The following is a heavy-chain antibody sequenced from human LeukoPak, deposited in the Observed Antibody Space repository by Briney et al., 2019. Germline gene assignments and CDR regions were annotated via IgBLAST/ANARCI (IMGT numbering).Heavy chain of an antibody. D-gene: IGHD3-22*01. CDR1: GFTFSSYA. J-gene: IGHJ4*02. CDR3: ARAKDSSGYSFDY. V-gene: IGHV3-23*01. CDR2: ISGSGGST. Sequence: GGSLRLSCAASGFTFSSYAMSWVRQAPGKGLEWVSAISGSGGSTYYADSAKGRFTISRDNAKNSLYLQMNSLRAEDTAVYYCARAKDSSGYSFDYWGQGTLVTVSS.